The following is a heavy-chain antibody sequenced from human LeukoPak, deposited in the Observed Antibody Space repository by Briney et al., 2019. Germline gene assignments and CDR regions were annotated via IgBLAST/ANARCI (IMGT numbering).Heavy chain of an antibody. Sequence: ASVKVSCKASGYTFTSYYMHWVRQAPGQGLEWMGIINPSGGSTSYAQKFQGRVTMTRDMSTSTVYMELSSLRSEDTAVYYCARGNNYYGSGSYNDYWGQGTLVTVSS. J-gene: IGHJ4*02. V-gene: IGHV1-46*01. CDR2: INPSGGST. CDR3: ARGNNYYGSGSYNDY. D-gene: IGHD3-10*01. CDR1: GYTFTSYY.